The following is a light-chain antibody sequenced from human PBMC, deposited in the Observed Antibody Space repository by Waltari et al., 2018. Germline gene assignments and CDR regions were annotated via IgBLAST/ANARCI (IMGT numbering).Light chain of an antibody. J-gene: IGLJ2*01. Sequence: QSALTQPASVSGSPGQSIPISCPGTRSDVGAYNYVSWYQQHPGKAPKLMLFDVSIRPSGVSNRFSGSKSGNTASLTISGLQAEDEADYYCSSYISSSTLELFGGGTSLTVL. CDR2: DVS. CDR1: RSDVGAYNY. CDR3: SSYISSSTLEL. V-gene: IGLV2-14*03.